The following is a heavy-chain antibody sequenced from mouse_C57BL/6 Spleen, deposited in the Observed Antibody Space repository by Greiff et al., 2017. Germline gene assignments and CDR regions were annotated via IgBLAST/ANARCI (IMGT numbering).Heavy chain of an antibody. J-gene: IGHJ3*01. V-gene: IGHV1-69*01. D-gene: IGHD2-1*01. Sequence: QVQLQQPGAELVMPGASVKLSCKASGYTFTSYWMHWVKQRPGQGLEWIGEIDPSDSYTNYNQKFKGKSTLTVDKSSSTAYMQLSSLTSEDSAVYYGARSGYGNWFAYWGQGTLVTVSA. CDR1: GYTFTSYW. CDR3: ARSGYGNWFAY. CDR2: IDPSDSYT.